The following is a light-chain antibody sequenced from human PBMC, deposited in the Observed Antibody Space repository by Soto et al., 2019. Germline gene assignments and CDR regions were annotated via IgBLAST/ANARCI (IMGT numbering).Light chain of an antibody. CDR2: GAS. Sequence: EIVLTQSPDIVSLSPGERATLSCRASQVVAGTFLAWYQQKPGQAPRLLIYGASSRATGIPDRFGGSGSGTDFSLTISRLEPEDFAVYCCQQYGDSPRTFGQGTKVDIK. J-gene: IGKJ1*01. CDR1: QVVAGTF. CDR3: QQYGDSPRT. V-gene: IGKV3-20*01.